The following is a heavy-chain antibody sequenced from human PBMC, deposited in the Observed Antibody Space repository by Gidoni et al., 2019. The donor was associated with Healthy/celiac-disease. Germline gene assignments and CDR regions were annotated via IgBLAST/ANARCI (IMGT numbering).Heavy chain of an antibody. J-gene: IGHJ6*02. CDR3: AKEKVGATIFDYYGMDV. CDR2: ISGSGGST. Sequence: EVQLLESGGGLVQPGGSLRLSCAASGFTFSSHAMSWVRQAPGKGLEWVSAISGSGGSTYYADSVKGRFTISRDNSKNTLYLQMNSLRAEDTAVYYCAKEKVGATIFDYYGMDVWGQGTTVTVSS. V-gene: IGHV3-23*01. D-gene: IGHD1-26*01. CDR1: GFTFSSHA.